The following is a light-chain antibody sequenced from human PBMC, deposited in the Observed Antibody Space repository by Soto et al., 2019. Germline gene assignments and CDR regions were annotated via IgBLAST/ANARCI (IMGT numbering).Light chain of an antibody. CDR1: SSDVGGYNY. CDR3: SSYTSSSTPSV. J-gene: IGLJ1*01. Sequence: QSVLTQPASVSGSPGQSITISCTGTSSDVGGYNYVSWYQQHPGKAPKLMIYEVSNRPSGVSNRFSGSKSGNTASLTISGLQAEDEADYYCSSYTSSSTPSVVGTWTKVTVL. CDR2: EVS. V-gene: IGLV2-14*01.